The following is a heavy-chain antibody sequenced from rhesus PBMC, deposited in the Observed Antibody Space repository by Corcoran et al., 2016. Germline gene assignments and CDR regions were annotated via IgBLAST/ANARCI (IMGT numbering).Heavy chain of an antibody. Sequence: QVQLQESGPGLVKPSETLSLTCAVSGYSISSGSGWSWIRQPPGKGLEWIGYIGGSSSRTNDNPSPKSRVTIAKDTSKNQFSRKLNSVTAADTAVYYCARGGDYYGLDSWGQGVVVTVSS. CDR2: IGGSSSRT. D-gene: IGHD3-34*01. J-gene: IGHJ6*01. CDR3: ARGGDYYGLDS. V-gene: IGHV4-127*01. CDR1: GYSISSGSG.